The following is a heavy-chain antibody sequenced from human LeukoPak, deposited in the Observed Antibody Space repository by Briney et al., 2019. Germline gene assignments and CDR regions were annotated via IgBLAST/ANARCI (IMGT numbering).Heavy chain of an antibody. CDR3: ANLGSSELRVPASQGN. CDR1: GFTFSSYA. V-gene: IGHV3-23*01. CDR2: ISGSGGST. J-gene: IGHJ4*02. Sequence: GGSLRPSCAASGFTFSSYAMSWVRQAPGKGLEWVSAISGSGGSTYYADSVKGRFTISRDNSKNTVFLQMSSLRVEDTAVYYCANLGSSELRVPASQGNWGQGTLVTVSS. D-gene: IGHD2-2*01.